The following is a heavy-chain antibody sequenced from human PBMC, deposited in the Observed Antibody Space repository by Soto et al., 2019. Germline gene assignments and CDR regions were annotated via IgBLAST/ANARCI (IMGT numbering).Heavy chain of an antibody. CDR3: AKDGGLLWFGEPTYTDYYFDL. J-gene: IGHJ4*01. Sequence: GGSLRLSCAASGFTFSSYAMSWVRQAPGKGLEWVSAISGSGGSTYYADSVKGRFTISRDNSKNTLYLQMNSLRAEDTAVYYCAKDGGLLWFGEPTYTDYYFDLWGHGALVTVSS. D-gene: IGHD3-10*01. CDR1: GFTFSSYA. V-gene: IGHV3-23*01. CDR2: ISGSGGST.